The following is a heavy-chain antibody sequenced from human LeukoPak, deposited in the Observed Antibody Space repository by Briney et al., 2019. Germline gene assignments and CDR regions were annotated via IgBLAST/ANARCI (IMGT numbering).Heavy chain of an antibody. Sequence: PGGSLRLSCAASGFTFSSYAMSWVRQAPGKGLEWVSAISGSGGSTYYADSVKGRFTISRDNSKNTLYLQMNSLRAEDTAVYYCARADLAAAGIHYFDYWGQGTLVTVSS. CDR1: GFTFSSYA. J-gene: IGHJ4*02. CDR3: ARADLAAAGIHYFDY. CDR2: ISGSGGST. V-gene: IGHV3-23*01. D-gene: IGHD6-13*01.